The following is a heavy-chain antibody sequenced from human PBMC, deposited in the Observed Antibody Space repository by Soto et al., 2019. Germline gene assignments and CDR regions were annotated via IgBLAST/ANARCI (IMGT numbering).Heavy chain of an antibody. J-gene: IGHJ6*01. D-gene: IGHD4-17*01. Sequence: ASETLAHSCAVYGGSFSGYCWCWIRPPPGKGLEWIGEINHSGSTNYNPSLKSRVTISVDTSKNQFSLKLSSVTAADTAVYYCATHGYYESNAGIYYYSYCMDVCGQGTVVT. CDR3: ATHGYYESNAGIYYYSYCMDV. CDR2: INHSGST. CDR1: GGSFSGYC. V-gene: IGHV4-34*01.